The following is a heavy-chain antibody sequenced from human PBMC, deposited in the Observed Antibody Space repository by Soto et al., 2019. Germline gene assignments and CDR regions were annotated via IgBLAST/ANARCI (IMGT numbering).Heavy chain of an antibody. V-gene: IGHV4-30-2*01. Sequence: PSETLSLTCAVSGGSISSGGYSWSWIRQPPGKGLEWIGYIYHSGSTYYNPSLKSRVTISVDRSKNQFSLKLSSVTAADTAVYYCARGVGYCSGGSCYGIPYFDYWGQGTLVTVS. CDR2: IYHSGST. CDR1: GGSISSGGYS. D-gene: IGHD2-15*01. J-gene: IGHJ4*02. CDR3: ARGVGYCSGGSCYGIPYFDY.